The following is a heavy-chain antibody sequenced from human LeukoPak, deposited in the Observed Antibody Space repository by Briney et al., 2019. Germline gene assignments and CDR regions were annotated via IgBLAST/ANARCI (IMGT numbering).Heavy chain of an antibody. Sequence: SETLSLICAVSGGSISSGGYSWTWIRQPPGKGLEWIGYIYYSGSTYYNPSLKSRVTISVDTSKNQFSLKLSSVTAADTAVYYCAREVGPAALRGGDYFDYWGQGTLVTVSS. J-gene: IGHJ4*02. CDR2: IYYSGST. CDR3: AREVGPAALRGGDYFDY. CDR1: GGSISSGGYS. V-gene: IGHV4-30-4*08. D-gene: IGHD2-2*01.